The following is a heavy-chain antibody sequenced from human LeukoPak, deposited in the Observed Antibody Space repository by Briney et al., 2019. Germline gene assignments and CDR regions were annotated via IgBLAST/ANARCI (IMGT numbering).Heavy chain of an antibody. Sequence: SETLSLTCTVSGGSISSYFWSWIRQSPGKGLEWIGYISYSGSTNYNPSLKSRVTISVDTSKNQFSLNLSSVTAADTAVYYCARGDRGVAGRPWYFEYWGQGTLVTVSS. CDR1: GGSISSYF. CDR2: ISYSGST. D-gene: IGHD6-6*01. V-gene: IGHV4-59*01. J-gene: IGHJ4*02. CDR3: ARGDRGVAGRPWYFEY.